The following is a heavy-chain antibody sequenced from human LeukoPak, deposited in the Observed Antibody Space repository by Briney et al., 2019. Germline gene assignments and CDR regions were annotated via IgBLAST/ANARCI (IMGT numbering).Heavy chain of an antibody. CDR3: AKDGSVSRYFAPLVNYFDY. D-gene: IGHD3-9*01. CDR2: ISGSGGST. J-gene: IGHJ4*02. Sequence: GGSLRLSCAASGFTFSSYAMSWVRQAPGKGLEWVSAISGSGGSTYYADSVKGRFTISRDNSKNTLYLQMNSLRAEDTAVYYCAKDGSVSRYFAPLVNYFDYWGQGTLVTVSS. V-gene: IGHV3-23*01. CDR1: GFTFSSYA.